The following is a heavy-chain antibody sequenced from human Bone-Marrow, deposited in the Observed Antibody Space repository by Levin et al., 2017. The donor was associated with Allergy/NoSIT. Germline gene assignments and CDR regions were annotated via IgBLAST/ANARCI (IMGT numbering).Heavy chain of an antibody. CDR1: GFTLSSYG. J-gene: IGHJ4*02. Sequence: PGGSLRLSCAASGFTLSSYGMHWVRQAPGKGLEWVARISDDASRIEYGNSVKGRFTISRDNSKNTLFLQMNSLTTEDTAEYFCAKGLGRMVDSNAFDSWGQGTLVTVSS. D-gene: IGHD2-15*01. V-gene: IGHV3-30*18. CDR3: AKGLGRMVDSNAFDS. CDR2: ISDDASRI.